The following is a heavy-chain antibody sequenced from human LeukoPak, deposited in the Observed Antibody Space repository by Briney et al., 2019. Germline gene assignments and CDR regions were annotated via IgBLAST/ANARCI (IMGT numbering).Heavy chain of an antibody. CDR2: IYTSGST. CDR3: ARGVTTVTTINWFDP. V-gene: IGHV4-4*07. D-gene: IGHD4-17*01. CDR1: GGSITSYY. J-gene: IGHJ5*02. Sequence: SSETLSLTCTVSGGSITSYYWSWTRQPAGKGLEWIGRIYTSGSTNYNPSLKSRVTISVDTSKNQFSLKLSSVTAADTAVYYCARGVTTVTTINWFDPWGQGTLVTVSS.